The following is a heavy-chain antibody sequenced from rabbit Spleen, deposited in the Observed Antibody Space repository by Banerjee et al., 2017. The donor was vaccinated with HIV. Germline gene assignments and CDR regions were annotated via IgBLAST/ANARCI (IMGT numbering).Heavy chain of an antibody. CDR3: ARDTGSSFSTYGMDL. D-gene: IGHD8-1*01. J-gene: IGHJ6*01. Sequence: QEQLVESGGGLVQPGASLTLTCTASGFAFSNYNFMCWVRQAPGKGLEWIACIDSGSRDFTYYASWAKGRFTISKTSSTTVTLQMTSLTVADTATYFCARDTGSSFSTYGMDLWGPGTLVTVS. CDR2: IDSGSRDFT. CDR1: GFAFSNYNF. V-gene: IGHV1S45*01.